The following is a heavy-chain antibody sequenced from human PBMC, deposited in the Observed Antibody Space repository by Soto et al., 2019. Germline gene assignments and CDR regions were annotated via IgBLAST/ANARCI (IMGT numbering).Heavy chain of an antibody. V-gene: IGHV3-64*02. D-gene: IGHD5-12*01. Sequence: EVQLVESGEGLVQPGGSLRLSCAASGFTFSSYAMHWVRQAPGKGLEYVSAISSNGGSTYYADSVKDRFTISRDNSKNTLYLQMGSLRAEDMAVYYCARGIERWLQFGAFDIWGQGTMVTVSS. CDR2: ISSNGGST. J-gene: IGHJ3*02. CDR3: ARGIERWLQFGAFDI. CDR1: GFTFSSYA.